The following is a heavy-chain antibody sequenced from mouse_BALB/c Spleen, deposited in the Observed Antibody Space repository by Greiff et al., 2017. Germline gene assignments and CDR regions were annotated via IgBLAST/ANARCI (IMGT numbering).Heavy chain of an antibody. CDR2: INSNGGST. V-gene: IGHV5-6-3*01. CDR1: GFTFSSYG. J-gene: IGHJ4*01. D-gene: IGHD2-14*01. Sequence: EVKLVESGGGLVQPGGSLKLSCAASGFTFSSYGMSWVRQTPDKRLELVATINSNGGSTYYPDSVKGRFTISRDNAKNTLYLQMSSLKSEDTAMYYCADDRYDYYAMDYWGQGTSVTVSS. CDR3: ADDRYDYYAMDY.